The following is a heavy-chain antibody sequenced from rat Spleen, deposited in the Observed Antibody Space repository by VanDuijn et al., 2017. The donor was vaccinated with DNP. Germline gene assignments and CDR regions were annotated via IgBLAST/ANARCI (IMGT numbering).Heavy chain of an antibody. CDR2: ISPSGGST. CDR1: GFTFSSYW. Sequence: EVQLVESGGGLVQPGRSMKLSCVASGFTFSSYWMYWIRQAPTKGLEWVASISPSGGSTYYRDSVKGRFTISRDDAKDTLSLQMDSLRSEDTATYYCARRKNYGLSYYFDYWGQGVMVTVSS. V-gene: IGHV5-25*01. CDR3: ARRKNYGLSYYFDY. D-gene: IGHD1-6*01. J-gene: IGHJ2*01.